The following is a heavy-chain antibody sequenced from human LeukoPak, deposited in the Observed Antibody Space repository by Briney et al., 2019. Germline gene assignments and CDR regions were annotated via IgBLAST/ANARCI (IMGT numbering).Heavy chain of an antibody. J-gene: IGHJ4*02. CDR2: IYSGGST. Sequence: GGSLRLSCAASGFTVSSNYVSWVRQAPGKGLEWVSVIYSGGSTYYADSVKGRFTISRDNSKNTLYLQMNSLRAEDTAVYYCARGILTPGRFDYWGQGTLVTVSS. CDR3: ARGILTPGRFDY. V-gene: IGHV3-66*01. CDR1: GFTVSSNY. D-gene: IGHD1-26*01.